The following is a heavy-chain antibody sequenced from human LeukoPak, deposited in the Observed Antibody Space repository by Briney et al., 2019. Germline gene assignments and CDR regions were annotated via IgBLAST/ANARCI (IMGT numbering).Heavy chain of an antibody. CDR3: AAEGVGYCSSTSCFASDAFDI. CDR1: GGSISSYY. Sequence: KPSETLSLTCTVSGGSISSYYWSWIRQPPGKGLEWIGYIYYSGSTNYNPSLKSRVTISVDTSKNQFSLKLSSVTAAGTAVYYCAAEGVGYCSSTSCFASDAFDIWGQGTMVTVSS. V-gene: IGHV4-59*01. D-gene: IGHD2-2*01. CDR2: IYYSGST. J-gene: IGHJ3*02.